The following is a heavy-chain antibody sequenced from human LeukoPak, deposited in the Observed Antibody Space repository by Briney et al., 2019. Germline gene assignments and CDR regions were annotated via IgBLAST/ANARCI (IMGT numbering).Heavy chain of an antibody. D-gene: IGHD1-26*01. CDR3: AKDKSRGSGSYASPRFFDY. V-gene: IGHV3-30*02. Sequence: PGGSLGLPCGASGFPYRSYGMHGARRPRARGWVGGAFKRYVGSNKYYADSVKGRFTISRDNSKNTLYLQMNSLRAEDTAVYYCAKDKSRGSGSYASPRFFDYWGQGTLVTVSS. CDR2: KRYVGSNK. CDR1: GFPYRSYG. J-gene: IGHJ4*02.